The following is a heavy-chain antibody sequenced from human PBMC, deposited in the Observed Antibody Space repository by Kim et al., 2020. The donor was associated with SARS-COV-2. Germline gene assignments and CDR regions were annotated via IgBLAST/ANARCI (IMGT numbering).Heavy chain of an antibody. Sequence: SVKVSCKASGGTFSSYAISWVRQAPGQGLEWMGGIIPIFGTANYAQNFQGRVTITADEPTSTAYMELSSLRSEDTAVYYCARPGRGRLGYYYGMDVWGQGTTVTVSS. D-gene: IGHD3-10*01. CDR1: GGTFSSYA. V-gene: IGHV1-69*13. CDR3: ARPGRGRLGYYYGMDV. J-gene: IGHJ6*02. CDR2: IIPIFGTA.